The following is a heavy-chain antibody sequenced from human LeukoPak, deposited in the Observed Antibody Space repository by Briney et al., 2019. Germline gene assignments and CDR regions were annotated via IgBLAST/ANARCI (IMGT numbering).Heavy chain of an antibody. V-gene: IGHV3-66*01. Sequence: GGSLRLSCAASGFAVSVNYMNWIRQSPEKGLEWVSIIHNDGRTYYADSVKGRFTVSRDDSKNTVSLQMDSLRVDDTGIYYCARGFLQLTPYYFDYWGQGALVTVSS. CDR3: ARGFLQLTPYYFDY. J-gene: IGHJ4*02. CDR1: GFAVSVNY. D-gene: IGHD1-1*01. CDR2: IHNDGRT.